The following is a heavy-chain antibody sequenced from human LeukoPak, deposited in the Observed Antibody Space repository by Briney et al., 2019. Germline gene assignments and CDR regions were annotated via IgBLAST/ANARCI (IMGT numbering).Heavy chain of an antibody. V-gene: IGHV3-23*01. CDR1: GFTFSSYS. J-gene: IGHJ3*02. D-gene: IGHD3-22*01. CDR2: ISGSGGST. Sequence: GGSLRLSCAASGFTFSSYSMNWVRQAPGKGLEWVSAISGSGGSTYYADSVKGRFTISRDNSKNTLYLQMNSLRAEDTAVYYCAKGVYYYDSSGYYYGHDAFDIWGQGTMVTVSS. CDR3: AKGVYYYDSSGYYYGHDAFDI.